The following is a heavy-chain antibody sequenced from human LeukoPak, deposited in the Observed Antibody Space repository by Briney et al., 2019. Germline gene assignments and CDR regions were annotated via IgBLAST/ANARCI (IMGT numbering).Heavy chain of an antibody. CDR1: GGSISSYY. Sequence: SETLSLTCTVSGGSISSYYWSWIRQPPGKGLEWIGYIYYSGSTNYNPSLKSRVTISVDTSKNQFSLKLSSVTAADTAVYYCASGGGELSYHGSGSPVYYYGMDVWGQGTTVTVSS. J-gene: IGHJ6*02. CDR3: ASGGGELSYHGSGSPVYYYGMDV. CDR2: IYYSGST. V-gene: IGHV4-59*08. D-gene: IGHD3-10*01.